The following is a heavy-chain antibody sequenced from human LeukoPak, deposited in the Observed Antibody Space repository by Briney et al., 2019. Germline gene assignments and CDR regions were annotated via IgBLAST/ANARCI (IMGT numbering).Heavy chain of an antibody. CDR3: ARESYYGSGSYFYYFDY. J-gene: IGHJ4*02. CDR1: GGSISSGDYY. D-gene: IGHD3-10*01. V-gene: IGHV4-30-4*01. CDR2: IYYSGNT. Sequence: SQTLSLTCTVSGGSISSGDYYWSWIRQPPGKGLEWIGYIYYSGNTYYNPSLKSRVTISVDTSKNQFSLKLSSVTAADTAVYYCARESYYGSGSYFYYFDYWGQGTLVTVSS.